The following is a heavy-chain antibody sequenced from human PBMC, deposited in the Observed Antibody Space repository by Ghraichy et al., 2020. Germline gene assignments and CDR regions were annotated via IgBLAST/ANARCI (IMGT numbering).Heavy chain of an antibody. CDR3: ARVRSQGDY. J-gene: IGHJ4*02. D-gene: IGHD3-10*01. CDR2: INHSGST. CDR1: GGSFSGYY. Sequence: SETLSLTCAVYGGSFSGYYWSWIRQPPGKGLEWIGEINHSGSTNYNPSLKSRVTISVDTSKNQFSLKLSSVTAAATAVYYCARVRSQGDYWGQGTLVTVYS. V-gene: IGHV4-34*01.